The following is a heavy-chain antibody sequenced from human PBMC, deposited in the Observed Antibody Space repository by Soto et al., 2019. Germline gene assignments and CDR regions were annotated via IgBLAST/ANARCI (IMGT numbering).Heavy chain of an antibody. CDR1: GFTFSKYW. J-gene: IGHJ4*02. D-gene: IGHD2-21*01. Sequence: EVQVVESGGGLVQPGGSLRLSCAASGFTFSKYWMTWVRQAPGKGLEWVANIKGDGTQKSYIDSVKGRFTISRDNAEKSLSLQMNSLRGEDTALYYCAALRGGYWGQGTLVTVSS. V-gene: IGHV3-7*05. CDR2: IKGDGTQK. CDR3: AALRGGY.